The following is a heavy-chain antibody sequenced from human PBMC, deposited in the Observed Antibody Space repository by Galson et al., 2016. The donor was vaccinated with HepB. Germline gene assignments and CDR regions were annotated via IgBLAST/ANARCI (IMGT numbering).Heavy chain of an antibody. CDR2: IDPSDSYT. V-gene: IGHV5-10-1*01. Sequence: QSGAEVKKPGESLRISCKGSGYSFTSYWISWVRQMPGKGLEWMGRIDPSDSYTNYSPSFQGHVTISVDKSTSTAYLQWSSLKASDSAMYYCARWDSGYDLVQGYFDLWGRGTLVSVSS. CDR3: ARWDSGYDLVQGYFDL. D-gene: IGHD5-12*01. CDR1: GYSFTSYW. J-gene: IGHJ2*01.